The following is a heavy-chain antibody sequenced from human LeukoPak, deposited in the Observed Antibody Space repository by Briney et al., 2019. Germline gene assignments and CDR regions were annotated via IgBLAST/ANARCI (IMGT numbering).Heavy chain of an antibody. CDR3: ARLIRNWNDHFDP. J-gene: IGHJ5*02. V-gene: IGHV4-4*09. Sequence: SETLSLTCTVSGDSFSSFCWSWIRQPAGKGLEWIGYIQLSGNTNYNPALKSRVSISLDTSKNQFSLHLRSVTAADTAVYYCARLIRNWNDHFDPWGQGTLVTVFS. CDR2: IQLSGNT. CDR1: GDSFSSFC. D-gene: IGHD1-1*01.